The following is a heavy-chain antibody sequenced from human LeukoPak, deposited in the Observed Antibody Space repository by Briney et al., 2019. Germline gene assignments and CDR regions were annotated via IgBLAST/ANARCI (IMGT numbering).Heavy chain of an antibody. CDR1: GGSFSGYY. Sequence: SETLSLTCAVYGGSFSGYYWSWIRQPPGKGLEWIGEINHSGSTNYNPSLKSRVTISVDTSKNQFSPKLSSVTAADTAVYYCARSYRITMVRGNKAFDIWGQGTMVTVSS. CDR2: INHSGST. D-gene: IGHD3-10*01. CDR3: ARSYRITMVRGNKAFDI. V-gene: IGHV4-34*01. J-gene: IGHJ3*02.